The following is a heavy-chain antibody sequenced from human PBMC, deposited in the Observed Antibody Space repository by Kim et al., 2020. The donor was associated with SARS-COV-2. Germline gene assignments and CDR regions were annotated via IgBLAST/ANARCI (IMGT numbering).Heavy chain of an antibody. CDR1: GGSISTSSYY. V-gene: IGHV4-39*01. CDR3: ARTYYYGSGTYYYYGMDV. D-gene: IGHD3-10*01. Sequence: SETLSLTCTVSGGSISTSSYYWGWIRQPPGKGLEWIGSIYYTGSIYYNPSLKSRVTISVDTSKNQFYLKLSSVTAAGTAVYYCARTYYYGSGTYYYYGMDVWGQGTTVTVSS. J-gene: IGHJ6*02. CDR2: IYYTGSI.